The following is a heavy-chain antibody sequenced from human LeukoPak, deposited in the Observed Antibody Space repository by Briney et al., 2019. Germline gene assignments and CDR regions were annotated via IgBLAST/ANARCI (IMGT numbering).Heavy chain of an antibody. CDR2: IYYSGST. J-gene: IGHJ4*02. Sequence: SETLSLTCTVSGGSISSSSYYWGWIRQPPGKGLEWIGSIYYSGSTYYNPSLKSRVTISVDTSKNQFSLKLSSVTAADTAVYYCARHRPNHRSQLWLLYGFPGPFDYWGQGTLVTVSS. CDR1: GGSISSSSYY. V-gene: IGHV4-39*01. CDR3: ARHRPNHRSQLWLLYGFPGPFDY. D-gene: IGHD5-18*01.